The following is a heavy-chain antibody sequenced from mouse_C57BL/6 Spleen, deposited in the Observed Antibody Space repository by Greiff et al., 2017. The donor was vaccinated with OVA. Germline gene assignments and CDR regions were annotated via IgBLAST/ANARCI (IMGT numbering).Heavy chain of an antibody. CDR1: GYTFTEYT. V-gene: IGHV1-62-2*01. CDR2: FYPGSGSV. D-gene: IGHD1-1*01. Sequence: QVQLQQSGAELVKPGASVKLSCKASGYTFTEYTIHWVKQRSGQGLEWIGWFYPGSGSVKYNEKFKDKATLTADKSSSTVYMELSRLTSEDSAVYCCARHEEGITTVVGGGYAMDYWGQGTSVTVSS. CDR3: ARHEEGITTVVGGGYAMDY. J-gene: IGHJ4*01.